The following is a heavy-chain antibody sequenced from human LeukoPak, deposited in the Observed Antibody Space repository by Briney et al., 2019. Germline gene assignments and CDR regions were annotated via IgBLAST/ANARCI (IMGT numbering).Heavy chain of an antibody. D-gene: IGHD3-3*01. Sequence: GASVKVSCKASGGTFSSYAISWVRQAPGQGLEWMGGIIPIFGTANYAQKFQGRVTITTDESTSTAYMELSSLRSEDTAVYYCARSPSRGITIFGVVNRDNWFDPWGQGTLVTVSS. CDR1: GGTFSSYA. V-gene: IGHV1-69*05. CDR2: IIPIFGTA. CDR3: ARSPSRGITIFGVVNRDNWFDP. J-gene: IGHJ5*02.